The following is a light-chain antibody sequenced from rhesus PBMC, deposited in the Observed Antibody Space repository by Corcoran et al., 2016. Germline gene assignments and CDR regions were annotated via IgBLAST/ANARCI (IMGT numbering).Light chain of an antibody. CDR1: QGSSSY. J-gene: IGKJ3*01. CDR2: DAS. CDR3: PQRNSSPFP. V-gene: IGKV1-38*01. Sequence: DIQLTQSPSSLSASVGDRVTSTCRASQGSSSYLAWDQQKSGKAPKLLFYDASNLQSGGPSRFSGLGSGTVFTLTIRSLQPEGFAPYYCPQRNSSPFPFGPGTKLYIK.